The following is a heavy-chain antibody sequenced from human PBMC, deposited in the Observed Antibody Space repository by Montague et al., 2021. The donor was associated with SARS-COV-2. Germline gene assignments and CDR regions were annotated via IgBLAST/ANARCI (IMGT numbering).Heavy chain of an antibody. D-gene: IGHD3-10*01. CDR1: GFSLSNTRMS. CDR3: ARIQRWGEYYFAF. Sequence: PALVKPTQTLTLTCTFSGFSLSNTRMSVGWIRQPPGKALEWLALINWDDDEYYNPSLRTRLTISKDTSKNQVVLVMTNMDPMDTGTYYCARIQRWGEYYFAFWGQGALVVVSS. CDR2: INWDDDE. J-gene: IGHJ4*02. V-gene: IGHV2-70*01.